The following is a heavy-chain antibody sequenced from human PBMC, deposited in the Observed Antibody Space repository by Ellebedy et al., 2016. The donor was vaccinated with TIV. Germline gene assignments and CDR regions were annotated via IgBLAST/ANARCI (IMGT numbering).Heavy chain of an antibody. V-gene: IGHV3-23*01. Sequence: GESLKISCVASGFTFNSYAMTWVRQAPGKGLEWVSFITGTGGNAYYADSVKGRFTISRDNAKNSLYLQMNSLRAEDTAVYYCVTDGPLGEVRHWGQGTLVTVSS. CDR3: VTDGPLGEVRH. CDR2: ITGTGGNA. J-gene: IGHJ1*01. CDR1: GFTFNSYA.